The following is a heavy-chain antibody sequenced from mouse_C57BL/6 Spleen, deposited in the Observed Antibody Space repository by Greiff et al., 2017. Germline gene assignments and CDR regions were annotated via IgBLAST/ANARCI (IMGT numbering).Heavy chain of an antibody. D-gene: IGHD2-4*01. CDR1: GYTFTSYW. Sequence: QVQLQQPGTELVKPGASVKLSCKASGYTFTSYWMHWVKPRPGQGLEWIGNINPSNGGTNYNEKFKSKATLTVDKSSSTAYLQLSSLTSEDSAVYYGSRRAYDYRGAWFAYWGQGTLVTVSA. CDR2: INPSNGGT. V-gene: IGHV1-53*01. J-gene: IGHJ3*01. CDR3: SRRAYDYRGAWFAY.